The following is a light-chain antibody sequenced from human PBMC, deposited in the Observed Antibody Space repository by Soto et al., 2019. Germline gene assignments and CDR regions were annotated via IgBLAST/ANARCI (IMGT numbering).Light chain of an antibody. V-gene: IGKV1-5*03. CDR3: QQYDSYSRT. Sequence: DIQMTQSPSTLSASVGYRVTITCRASQSISSWLVWYQQKPVKAPKLLIYKASTLESGVPSRFSGSGSGTEFTLTISSLQPEDFATYYCQQYDSYSRTFGQGTTGDIK. J-gene: IGKJ1*01. CDR2: KAS. CDR1: QSISSW.